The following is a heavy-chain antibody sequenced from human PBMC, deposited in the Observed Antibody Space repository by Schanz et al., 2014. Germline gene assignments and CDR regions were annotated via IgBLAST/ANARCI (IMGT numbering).Heavy chain of an antibody. V-gene: IGHV1-2*02. D-gene: IGHD3-3*01. CDR2: INPDSGGT. CDR1: GYTLTAYY. CDR3: SSDFWSGYSHYYYGLDV. J-gene: IGHJ6*02. Sequence: QVQLVQSGAEVKKPGASVKVSCKASGYTLTAYYMHWVRQAPGQGLEWMGWINPDSGGTNYAQKCPVTVPMTRAMYITNAYLELSRLSADASDVYYCSSDFWSGYSHYYYGLDVWGQGTTVTVSS.